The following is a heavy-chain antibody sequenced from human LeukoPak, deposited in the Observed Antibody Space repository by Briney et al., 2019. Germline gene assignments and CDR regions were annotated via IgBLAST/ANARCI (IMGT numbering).Heavy chain of an antibody. CDR3: AKAAIPNYYYYGMDV. CDR1: GFTLSSYG. CDR2: ISYDGSNK. D-gene: IGHD5-18*01. Sequence: GGSLRLSCAASGFTLSSYGMHWVRQAPGKGLEWVAVISYDGSNKYYADSVKGRFTISRDNSKNTLYLQMNSLRAEDTAVYYCAKAAIPNYYYYGMDVWGQGTTVTVSS. V-gene: IGHV3-30*18. J-gene: IGHJ6*02.